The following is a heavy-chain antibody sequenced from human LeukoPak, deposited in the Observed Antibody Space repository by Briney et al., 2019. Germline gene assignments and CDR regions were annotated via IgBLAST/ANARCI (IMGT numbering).Heavy chain of an antibody. Sequence: GRSLRLSCAASGFTFSSYVMNWVRQAPGKGLEWGASISYEGSNKYCAESVKGRFTISRDNSKNPLYLEMNSLRAEATAVYYCARNRQLDYWGQGTLVTVSS. V-gene: IGHV3-30*04. CDR1: GFTFSSYV. D-gene: IGHD6-13*01. J-gene: IGHJ4*02. CDR3: ARNRQLDY. CDR2: ISYEGSNK.